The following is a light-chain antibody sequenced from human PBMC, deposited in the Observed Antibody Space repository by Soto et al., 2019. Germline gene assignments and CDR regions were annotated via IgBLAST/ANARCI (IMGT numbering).Light chain of an antibody. J-gene: IGKJ4*01. CDR1: QSVTTY. CDR3: QQGSDWPLT. CDR2: QAS. V-gene: IGKV3-11*01. Sequence: EIVLTQSPATLSLSPGERATLSCRASQSVTTYLAWYQQKPGQAPRLLIYQASNGATGIPARFSGSGSVTDFTLTISSLEPEHFAVYYCQQGSDWPLTFGGGTRVEIK.